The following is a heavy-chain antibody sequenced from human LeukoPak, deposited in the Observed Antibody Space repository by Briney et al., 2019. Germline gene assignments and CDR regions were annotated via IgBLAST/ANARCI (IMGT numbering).Heavy chain of an antibody. J-gene: IGHJ4*02. V-gene: IGHV4-59*12. CDR2: IYYTGST. D-gene: IGHD3-16*01. CDR3: ARRGSWGEPQPFDY. Sequence: RPSETLSLTCGVSGGAITNYYWNWIRQAPGKGLEWLGYIYYTGSTTYNPSVKSRITISLDTSKKQISLKLRSVTAADTAVYYCARRGSWGEPQPFDYWGQGSLVTVSS. CDR1: GGAITNYY.